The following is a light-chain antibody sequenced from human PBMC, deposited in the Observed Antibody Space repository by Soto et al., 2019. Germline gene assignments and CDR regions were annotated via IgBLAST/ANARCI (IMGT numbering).Light chain of an antibody. J-gene: IGKJ1*01. V-gene: IGKV3-20*01. CDR3: QQYDSSPWT. CDR2: GES. CDR1: QSVSSTY. Sequence: VLTQSPATLSVSPGDRATLSCRGSQSVSSTYLIWYQQKPGQAPRLLIYGESSRATGVPDRLSGSGSGTDFNLTIYRLEPEDFAVYYCQQYDSSPWTCGQGTKVDIK.